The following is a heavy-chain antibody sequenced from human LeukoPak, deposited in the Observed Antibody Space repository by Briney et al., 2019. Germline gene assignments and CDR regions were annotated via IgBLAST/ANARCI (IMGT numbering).Heavy chain of an antibody. J-gene: IGHJ6*04. CDR3: AELGITMIGGV. D-gene: IGHD3-10*02. CDR1: GFTFSSFG. Sequence: GGSLRLSCAASGFTFSSFGMHWVRQAPGKGLEWVAFIGYDGGDKYYADSVKGRFTISRDNAKNSLYLQMNSLRAEDTAVYYCAELGITMIGGVWGKGTTVTISS. V-gene: IGHV3-30*02. CDR2: IGYDGGDK.